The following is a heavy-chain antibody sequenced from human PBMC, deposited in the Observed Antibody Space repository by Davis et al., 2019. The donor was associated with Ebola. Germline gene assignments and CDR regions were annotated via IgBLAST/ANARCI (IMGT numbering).Heavy chain of an antibody. J-gene: IGHJ6*02. D-gene: IGHD6-13*01. CDR2: IYPGDSDV. CDR3: ARQSAAGYYYYYGMDV. V-gene: IGHV5-51*01. Sequence: GESLKISCKGSGYSFTNYWIGWVRQMPGKGLEWLGIIYPGDSDVRYSPSFQGRVTISADKSTSTAYLQWSSLKASDTAMYYCARQSAAGYYYYYGMDVWGQGTTVTVSS. CDR1: GYSFTNYW.